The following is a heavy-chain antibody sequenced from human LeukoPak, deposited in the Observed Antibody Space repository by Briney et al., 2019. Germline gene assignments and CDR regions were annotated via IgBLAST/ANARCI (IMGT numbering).Heavy chain of an antibody. CDR2: LYYSGST. CDR1: GGSVSSYY. J-gene: IGHJ4*02. Sequence: PSETLSLTCSVSGGSVSSYYWSWIRQPPGKGLEWIGYLYYSGSTNYNPSLKSRVTISVDTSKNQFSLKLSSVTAADTAVYYCARGFGELSNWGQGTLVTVSS. CDR3: ARGFGELSN. D-gene: IGHD3-10*01. V-gene: IGHV4-59*02.